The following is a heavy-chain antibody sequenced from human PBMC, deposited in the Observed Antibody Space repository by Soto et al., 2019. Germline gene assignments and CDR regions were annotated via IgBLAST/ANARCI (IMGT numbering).Heavy chain of an antibody. CDR3: ARVGAVAGMGYNCFDP. V-gene: IGHV1-18*01. CDR1: GYTFTSYG. CDR2: ISAYNGNT. Sequence: GASVKLSCKASGYTFTSYGISWVRQAPGQGLEWMGWISAYNGNTNYAQKLQGRVTMTTDTSTSTAYMELRSLRSDDTAVYYCARVGAVAGMGYNCFDPWGQGTLVTVSS. J-gene: IGHJ5*02. D-gene: IGHD6-19*01.